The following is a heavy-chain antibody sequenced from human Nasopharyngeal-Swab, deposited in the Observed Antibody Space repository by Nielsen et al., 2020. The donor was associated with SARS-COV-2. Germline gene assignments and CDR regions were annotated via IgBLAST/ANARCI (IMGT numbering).Heavy chain of an antibody. Sequence: SGKASCKASGGTFSSYAISWVRQAPGQGLEGMGGIIPIFGTANYAQKFQGRVTITADESTSTAYMELSSLRSEDRAVYYCARSRTYYDILTGSPVYYYYYGMDVWGQGTTVTVSS. D-gene: IGHD3-9*01. CDR2: IIPIFGTA. J-gene: IGHJ6*02. CDR1: GGTFSSYA. CDR3: ARSRTYYDILTGSPVYYYYYGMDV. V-gene: IGHV1-69*13.